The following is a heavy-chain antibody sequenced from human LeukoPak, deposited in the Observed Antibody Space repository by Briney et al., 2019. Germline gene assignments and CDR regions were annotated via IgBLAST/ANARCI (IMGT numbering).Heavy chain of an antibody. Sequence: ASVKVSCKASGDTFSTNAISWVRQAPVQGLEWMGGIIPIFGTANYPQKFEGRVTIIADESTSTAYMELSSLRSEDTAVYYCARKGDYYDSSGYFKNWGQGTLVTVSS. CDR1: GDTFSTNA. CDR2: IIPIFGTA. D-gene: IGHD3-22*01. CDR3: ARKGDYYDSSGYFKN. V-gene: IGHV1-69*13. J-gene: IGHJ4*02.